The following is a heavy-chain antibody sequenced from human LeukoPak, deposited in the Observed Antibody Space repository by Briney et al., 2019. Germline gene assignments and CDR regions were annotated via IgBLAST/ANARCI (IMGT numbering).Heavy chain of an antibody. CDR1: GLTFSSYW. D-gene: IGHD2-15*01. CDR2: IKQDGSEK. CDR3: ARPYCSGGSCYLYYYYMDV. Sequence: GGSLRLSCAASGLTFSSYWMSWVRQAPGKGLVWEANIKQDGSEKYYVDSVKGRFTISRDNAKNSLYLQMNSLRAEDTAVYYCARPYCSGGSCYLYYYYMDVWGKGTTVTVSS. V-gene: IGHV3-7*01. J-gene: IGHJ6*03.